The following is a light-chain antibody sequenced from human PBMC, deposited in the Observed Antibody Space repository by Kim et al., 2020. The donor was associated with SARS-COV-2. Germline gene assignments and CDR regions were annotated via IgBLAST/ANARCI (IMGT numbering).Light chain of an antibody. CDR3: AAWDDSLSGPV. CDR2: GND. CDR1: SANVGSTY. Sequence: GQGISISCSVGSANVGSTYLPWCQQPPGAAPELLLFGNDHPASGLPDRFSRSKSGTATFLAISGLRSEDEADYYCAAWDDSLSGPVFGGGTQLTVL. J-gene: IGLJ3*02. V-gene: IGLV1-47*01.